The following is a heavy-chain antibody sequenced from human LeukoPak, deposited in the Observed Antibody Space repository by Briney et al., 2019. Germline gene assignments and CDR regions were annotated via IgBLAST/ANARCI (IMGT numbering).Heavy chain of an antibody. CDR3: ARDRGWYHADS. D-gene: IGHD6-19*01. CDR2: IKEDGSWK. V-gene: IGHV3-7*01. CDR1: GFXFSSSW. Sequence: GGSLRLSCEASGFXFSSSWMGWARQAPGKGLEWVANIKEDGSWKHYAVSVQGRFTISRDNAKNSLYLQMNSLRAEDTAVYYCARDRGWYHADSWGQGTLVTVSS. J-gene: IGHJ4*02.